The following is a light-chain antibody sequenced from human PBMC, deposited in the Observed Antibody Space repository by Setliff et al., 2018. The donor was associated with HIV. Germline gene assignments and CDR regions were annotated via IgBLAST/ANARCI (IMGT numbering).Light chain of an antibody. J-gene: IGLJ2*01. Sequence: LTQPASVSGSPGQSITISCTGTSSDVGGYNFVSWYQQHPGKAPKLMIYDVSNRPSGVSNRFSGSKSGNTASLTISGLQAADEADYYCSSYTSISTVVFGGGTKVTVL. CDR1: SSDVGGYNF. CDR3: SSYTSISTVV. CDR2: DVS. V-gene: IGLV2-14*03.